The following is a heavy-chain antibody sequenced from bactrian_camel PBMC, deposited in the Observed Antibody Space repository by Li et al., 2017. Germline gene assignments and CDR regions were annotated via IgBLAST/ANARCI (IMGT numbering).Heavy chain of an antibody. D-gene: IGHD2*01. CDR1: GFTFSTYD. J-gene: IGHJ4*01. Sequence: VQLVESGGGLVQPGGSLRLSCAASGFTFSTYDMSWVRQAPGKGLEWVSAINSDGGNTYVSDSVKGRFTISRDNAKNTLYLQLNSLKTEDTAMYYCTKDSGMWPGRGYQFWGRGTQVTVS. CDR2: INSDGGNT. V-gene: IGHV3S40*01. CDR3: TKDSGMWPGRGYQF.